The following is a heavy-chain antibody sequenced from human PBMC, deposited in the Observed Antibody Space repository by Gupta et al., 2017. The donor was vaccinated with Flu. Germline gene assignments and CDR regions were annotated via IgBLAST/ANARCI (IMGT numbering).Heavy chain of an antibody. CDR1: GFTFSSYG. Sequence: QVQLVESGGGVVQPGRSLRLSCAASGFTFSSYGMHWVRQAPGKGLEWVAVISYDGSNKYYADAVKGRFTISRDNSKNTLYLQMNSLRAEDTAVYYCAKPPGTHWGQGTLVTVSS. CDR2: ISYDGSNK. J-gene: IGHJ4*02. CDR3: AKPPGTH. D-gene: IGHD1-26*01. V-gene: IGHV3-30*18.